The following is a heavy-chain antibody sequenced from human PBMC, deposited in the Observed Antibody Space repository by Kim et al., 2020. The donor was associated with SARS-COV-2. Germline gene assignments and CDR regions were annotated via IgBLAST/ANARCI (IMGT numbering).Heavy chain of an antibody. J-gene: IGHJ4*02. CDR3: ARSDWLDY. V-gene: IGHV3-74*01. Sequence: GGSLRLSCAASGFTINGYWMHWVRQAPGKGLVWVSRIDNDVSSASYADSVKGRFTISRDNAKNTLYLQMNSLRVEDTAVYYCARSDWLDYWGQGTLVTVSS. CDR1: GFTINGYW. D-gene: IGHD2-21*02. CDR2: IDNDVSSA.